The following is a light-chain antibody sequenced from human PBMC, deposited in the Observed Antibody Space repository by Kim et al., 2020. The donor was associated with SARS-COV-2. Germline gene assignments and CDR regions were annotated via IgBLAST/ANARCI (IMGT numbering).Light chain of an antibody. CDR1: SSDVGGFNY. Sequence: QSALTQPPSASGSPGQSVTISCTGTSSDVGGFNYVSWYQQHPGKAPKLMIYEVTKRPSGVPDRFSGSKSGNTASLTVSGLQAEDEADYYCSSYAGINTVFGGGTKLTVL. CDR3: SSYAGINTV. V-gene: IGLV2-8*01. CDR2: EVT. J-gene: IGLJ2*01.